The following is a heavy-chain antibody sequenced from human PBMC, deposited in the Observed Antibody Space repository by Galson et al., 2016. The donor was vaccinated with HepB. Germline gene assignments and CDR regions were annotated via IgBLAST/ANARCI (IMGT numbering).Heavy chain of an antibody. CDR2: ISGSGDRT. V-gene: IGHV3-23*01. D-gene: IGHD3-22*01. J-gene: IGHJ4*02. Sequence: SLRLSCAASGFTFSSYAMSWVRQAPGKGLEWVSAISGSGDRTYYADSVKGRFTISRDNSKNTLYLQTNSLRAEDTAVYFCAKDGGFWNYDSSGTLDYWGQGTLVTVSS. CDR3: AKDGGFWNYDSSGTLDY. CDR1: GFTFSSYA.